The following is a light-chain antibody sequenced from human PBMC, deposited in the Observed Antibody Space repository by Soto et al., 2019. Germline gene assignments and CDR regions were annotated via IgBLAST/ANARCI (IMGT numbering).Light chain of an antibody. CDR1: QSVGSN. CDR2: GAS. CDR3: QQFNVWHRR. J-gene: IGKJ1*01. Sequence: EIVMTQSPPTLSVSPGERATLSCRASQSVGSNLAWYQQKPGQAPRLLIYGASARATDIPARFSGSGSGTEFALTITSLPSEHFAVYSCQQFNVWHRRFGQGTKVDIQ. V-gene: IGKV3-15*01.